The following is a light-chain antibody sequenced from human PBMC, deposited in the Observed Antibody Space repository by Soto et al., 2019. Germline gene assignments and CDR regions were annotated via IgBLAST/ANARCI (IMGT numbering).Light chain of an antibody. J-gene: IGKJ1*01. CDR3: QQYGSSPTWT. Sequence: EILLTQSPGTLSLPPGERATLSCRXSQSVAGDCLAWYRQKPGXXTRIXXXGPXNRATGIPERFSGSGSGKDFTLTISRLEPEYFSVYYCQQYGSSPTWTFGQGTKVDIK. CDR1: QSVAGDC. V-gene: IGKV3-20*01. CDR2: GPX.